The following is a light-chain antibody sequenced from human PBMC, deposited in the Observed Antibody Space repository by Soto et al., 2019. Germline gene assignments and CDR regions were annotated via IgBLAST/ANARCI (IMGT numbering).Light chain of an antibody. V-gene: IGKV3-20*01. CDR1: QSVYVN. Sequence: EIVLTQSPGTLSLSPGEGATLSCRASQSVYVNLAWYQQNPGQSPRRLIYGASTRATDIPDRFSGSGSDTDFALTISRLEPEDFAVYYCQQYSGSQFTFGPGTKGNIK. CDR3: QQYSGSQFT. J-gene: IGKJ3*01. CDR2: GAS.